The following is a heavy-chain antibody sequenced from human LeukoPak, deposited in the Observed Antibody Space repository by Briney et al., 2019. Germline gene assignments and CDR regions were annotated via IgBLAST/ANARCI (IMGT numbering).Heavy chain of an antibody. Sequence: SETLSLTCAVYGGSFSGYYWSWIRQPPGKGLEWIGEINHSGSTNYNPSLKSRVTISVDTTKNQFSLKLSSVTAADTAVYYCARDSKLTTPYWGQGTLVTVSS. D-gene: IGHD4-17*01. V-gene: IGHV4-34*01. CDR1: GGSFSGYY. CDR3: ARDSKLTTPY. J-gene: IGHJ4*02. CDR2: INHSGST.